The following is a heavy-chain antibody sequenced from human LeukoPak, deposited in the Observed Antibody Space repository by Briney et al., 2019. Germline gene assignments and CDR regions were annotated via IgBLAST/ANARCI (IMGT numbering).Heavy chain of an antibody. CDR2: FDPEDGET. CDR3: ATGPIFGVVRGGSYYYGMDV. CDR1: GYTLTELS. J-gene: IGHJ6*02. Sequence: GASVKVSCKVSGYTLTELSMHWVRQAPGKGLEWMGGFDPEDGETIYAQKFQGRVTMTEDTSTDTAYMELSSLRSEDTAVYYCATGPIFGVVRGGSYYYGMDVWGQGTTVTVSS. V-gene: IGHV1-24*01. D-gene: IGHD3-3*01.